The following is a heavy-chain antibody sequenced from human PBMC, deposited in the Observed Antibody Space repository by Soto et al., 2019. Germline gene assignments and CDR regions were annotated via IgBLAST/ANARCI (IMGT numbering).Heavy chain of an antibody. Sequence: GESLKISCKGSGYSFTSYWIGWVRQMPGKGLEWMGIIYPGDSDTRYSPSFQGQVTISADKSISTAYLQWSSLKASDTAMYYCARSFRYYGLGSYYANWFDPWGQGTLVTVSS. CDR2: IYPGDSDT. J-gene: IGHJ5*02. D-gene: IGHD3-10*01. CDR1: GYSFTSYW. V-gene: IGHV5-51*01. CDR3: ARSFRYYGLGSYYANWFDP.